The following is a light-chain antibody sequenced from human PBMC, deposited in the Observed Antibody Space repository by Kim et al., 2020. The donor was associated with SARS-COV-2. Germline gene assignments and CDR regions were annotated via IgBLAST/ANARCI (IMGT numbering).Light chain of an antibody. CDR2: SNS. V-gene: IGLV1-44*01. CDR3: AAWDDSLNGPV. J-gene: IGLJ3*02. Sequence: QRVTIFCSGSSSNIGSNTVNWYQQLPGTAPKLLIFSNSHRPSGVPDRFSGSKSGTSASLAISGLQSEDEADYYCAAWDDSLNGPVFGGGTQLTVL. CDR1: SSNIGSNT.